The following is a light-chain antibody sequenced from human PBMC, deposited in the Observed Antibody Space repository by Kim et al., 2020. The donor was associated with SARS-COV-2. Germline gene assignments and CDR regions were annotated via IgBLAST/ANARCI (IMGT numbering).Light chain of an antibody. CDR1: QSVSDTY. CDR2: GAS. CDR3: QQLDNSVWT. J-gene: IGKJ1*01. Sequence: FPGEGAPLSCRARQSVSDTYLAWYQQRPGQAPRLLIYGASSRATGIPDRFSGRGSGTDFTHTISRLEPEDFAVYYCQQLDNSVWTFGQGTKVDIK. V-gene: IGKV3-20*01.